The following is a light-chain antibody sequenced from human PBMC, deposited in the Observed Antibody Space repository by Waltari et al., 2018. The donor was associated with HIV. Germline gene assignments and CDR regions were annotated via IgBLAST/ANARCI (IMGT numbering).Light chain of an antibody. Sequence: QLVLTQSPSASASLGASVKLTCTLSSGHSNYAIAWHQQQPGKGPRYLMKLKRDSSHIKGDGIPDHFSGSSSGDARYLTRSGLQSDDEPDYYCQTWGAGVQEVFGGGTKLTVL. J-gene: IGLJ3*02. V-gene: IGLV4-69*01. CDR3: QTWGAGVQEV. CDR2: LKRDSSH. CDR1: SGHSNYA.